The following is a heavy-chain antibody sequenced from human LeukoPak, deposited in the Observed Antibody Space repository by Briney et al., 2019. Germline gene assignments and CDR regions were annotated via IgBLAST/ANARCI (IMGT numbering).Heavy chain of an antibody. CDR3: AKCEGFWSGQPYYFDY. CDR1: GFTFSAYA. J-gene: IGHJ4*02. V-gene: IGHV3-23*01. D-gene: IGHD3-3*01. Sequence: GGSLRLSCAASGFTFSAYAMNWVRQAPAKGLEWVSGISGSGSSTYYGDSVKGRFTIYRDNSKNTLYLQMNSLRAEDTAVYYCAKCEGFWSGQPYYFDYWGQGTLVTVSS. CDR2: ISGSGSST.